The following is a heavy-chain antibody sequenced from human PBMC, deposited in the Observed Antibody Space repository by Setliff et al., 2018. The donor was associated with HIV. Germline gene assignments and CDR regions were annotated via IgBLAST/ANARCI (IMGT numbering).Heavy chain of an antibody. CDR1: SDSIRFYY. CDR2: IYYTGST. V-gene: IGHV4-59*01. Sequence: SETLSLTCTVSSDSIRFYYWTWIRQPPGKGLEWIGNIYYTGSTNYNPSLKSRITISIDTSKSQFSLKLTSVAAADTAVYYCARDTYDVSTGPGAFDIWGQGTMVTVSS. J-gene: IGHJ3*02. D-gene: IGHD3-9*01. CDR3: ARDTYDVSTGPGAFDI.